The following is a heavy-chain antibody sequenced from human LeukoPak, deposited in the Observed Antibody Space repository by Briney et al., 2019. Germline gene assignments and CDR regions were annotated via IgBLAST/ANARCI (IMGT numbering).Heavy chain of an antibody. CDR2: IYYTGST. CDR3: ASGGYYDSSGYSFC. J-gene: IGHJ4*02. CDR1: GGSMITSSYY. D-gene: IGHD3-22*01. V-gene: IGHV4-39*01. Sequence: ASETLSLTCSVSGGSMITSSYYWSWIRQPPGKGLEWIGSIYYTGSTHYNVSLKSRVIISVDASRNQFSLTLTSVTAADTAVYYCASGGYYDSSGYSFCWGQGALVTVSS.